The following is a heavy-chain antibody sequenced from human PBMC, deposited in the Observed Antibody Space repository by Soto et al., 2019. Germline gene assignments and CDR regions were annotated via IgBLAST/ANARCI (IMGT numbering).Heavy chain of an antibody. CDR2: ISGNGANT. J-gene: IGHJ3*02. CDR3: ARFGVFTDYINDALDI. V-gene: IGHV3-64*07. Sequence: EVQLVESGGGLVQPGGSLRLSCSASGFTFSNYVMHWVRQAPGKGLEYVSAISGNGANTYYADSVKGRFTISRDNSRDMLYIQMGSLRAEDMAVYFCARFGVFTDYINDALDIWGQGTMVNVSS. CDR1: GFTFSNYV. D-gene: IGHD4-4*01.